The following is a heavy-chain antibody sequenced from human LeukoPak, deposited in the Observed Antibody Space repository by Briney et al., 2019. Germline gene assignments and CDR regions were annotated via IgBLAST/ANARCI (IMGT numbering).Heavy chain of an antibody. CDR3: ARAESGSYYFNAFDI. Sequence: SETLSHTCTVSGGSISSYYWSWIRQPPGKGLEWIGYIYYSGSTNYNPSLKSRVTISVDTSKNQFSLKLSSVTAADTAVYYCARAESGSYYFNAFDIWGQGTMVTVSS. CDR2: IYYSGST. CDR1: GGSISSYY. J-gene: IGHJ3*02. V-gene: IGHV4-59*01. D-gene: IGHD1-26*01.